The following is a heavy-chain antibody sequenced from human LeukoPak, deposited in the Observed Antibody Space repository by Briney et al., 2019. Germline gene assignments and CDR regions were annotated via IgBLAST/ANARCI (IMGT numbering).Heavy chain of an antibody. CDR2: IFYSGST. CDR3: ARPGEGSGYSSSRIDY. V-gene: IGHV4-39*01. D-gene: IGHD6-13*01. J-gene: IGHJ4*02. CDR1: GGSISSSSYY. Sequence: PSETLSLTCTVSGGSISSSSYYWGWIRQPPGKGLEWIGSIFYSGSTYYNPSLKSRVTISVDTSKNQFSLKLTSVTAADMAVYYCARPGEGSGYSSSRIDYWGQGTLVTVSS.